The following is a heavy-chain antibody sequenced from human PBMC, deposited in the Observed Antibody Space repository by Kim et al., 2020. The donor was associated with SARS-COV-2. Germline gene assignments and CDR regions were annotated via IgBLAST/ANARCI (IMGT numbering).Heavy chain of an antibody. J-gene: IGHJ5*02. V-gene: IGHV4-34*01. CDR3: ARVIAARTRRYWFDP. CDR1: GGSFSGYY. CDR2: INHSGST. Sequence: SETLSLTCAVYGGSFSGYYWSWIRQPPGKGLEWIGEINHSGSTNYNPSLKSRVTISVDTSKNQFSLKLSSVTAAATAVYYCARVIAARTRRYWFDPWGQGTLVTVSS. D-gene: IGHD6-6*01.